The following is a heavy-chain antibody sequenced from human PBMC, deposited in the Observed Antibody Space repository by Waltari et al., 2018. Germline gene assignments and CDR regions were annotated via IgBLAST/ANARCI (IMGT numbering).Heavy chain of an antibody. CDR1: GGSFSGYY. V-gene: IGHV4-34*01. CDR3: ARGRLHLSPFDY. Sequence: QVQLQQWGAGLLKPSETLSLPCPVYGGSFSGYYWSWIRQPPGKGLEWIGEINHSGSTNYNPSLKSRVTISVDTSKNQFSLKLSSVTAADTAVYYCARGRLHLSPFDYWGQGTLVTVSS. CDR2: INHSGST. J-gene: IGHJ4*02.